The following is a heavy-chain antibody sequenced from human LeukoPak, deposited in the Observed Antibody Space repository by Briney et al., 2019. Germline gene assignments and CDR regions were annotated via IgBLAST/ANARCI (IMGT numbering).Heavy chain of an antibody. D-gene: IGHD3-22*01. CDR3: ARDPSNSSGYHAHFDS. CDR2: ISCYNGDT. CDR1: VYTFTSYG. V-gene: IGHV1-18*01. Sequence: ASVKVSCKASVYTFTSYGISWVRQAPGQGLEWMGWISCYNGDTMYAQNVQGRVTMTTDTSTRTAYIELRRLRSDDTAMYYCARDPSNSSGYHAHFDSWGQGTLVTVSS. J-gene: IGHJ4*02.